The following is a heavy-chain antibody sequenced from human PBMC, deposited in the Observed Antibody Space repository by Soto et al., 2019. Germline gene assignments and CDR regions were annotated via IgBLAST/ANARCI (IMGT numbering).Heavy chain of an antibody. CDR1: GFTFSSYS. CDR2: ISSSSSYI. V-gene: IGHV3-21*01. J-gene: IGHJ5*02. Sequence: GGSLRLSCAASGFTFSSYSMNWVRQAPGKGLEWVSSISSSSSYIYYADSVKGRFTISRDNAKNSLYLQMNSLRAEDTAVYYCARDYYGSGMFDNWFDPWGQGTLVTVSS. D-gene: IGHD3-10*01. CDR3: ARDYYGSGMFDNWFDP.